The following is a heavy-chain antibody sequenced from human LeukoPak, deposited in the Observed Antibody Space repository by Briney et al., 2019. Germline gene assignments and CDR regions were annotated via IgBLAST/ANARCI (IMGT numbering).Heavy chain of an antibody. Sequence: ASVTVSRKASGYTFTGYYMHWVRPARGQGLEGMGWINRNRGGRHYAQKFRGRGIMNRDTSSSTAYMELSRLRSGDRAVYYCARLGVDSIGYYRDAFDIWGQGTMVTVSS. J-gene: IGHJ3*02. V-gene: IGHV1-2*02. CDR3: ARLGVDSIGYYRDAFDI. CDR1: GYTFTGYY. CDR2: INRNRGGR. D-gene: IGHD3-22*01.